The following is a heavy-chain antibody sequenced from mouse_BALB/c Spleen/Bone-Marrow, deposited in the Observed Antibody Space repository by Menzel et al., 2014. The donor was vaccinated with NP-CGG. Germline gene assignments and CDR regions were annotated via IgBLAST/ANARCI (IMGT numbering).Heavy chain of an antibody. CDR2: ISSGSSTI. D-gene: IGHD4-1*01. Sequence: EVKLVDSGGGLVQPGGSRKLSCAASGFTFSSFGMHWVRQAPEKGLEWVAYISSGSSTIYYADTVKGRFTISRDNPKNTLFLQMTSLRSEDTAMYYCATGTRDYWGQGTTLTVSS. J-gene: IGHJ2*01. CDR3: ATGTRDY. V-gene: IGHV5-17*02. CDR1: GFTFSSFG.